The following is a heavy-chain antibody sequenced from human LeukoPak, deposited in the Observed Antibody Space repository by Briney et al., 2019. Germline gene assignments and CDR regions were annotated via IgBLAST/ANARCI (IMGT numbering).Heavy chain of an antibody. D-gene: IGHD3-10*01. CDR3: ARLYYYGSGSYYDDY. CDR1: GGLFSSSSHY. V-gene: IGHV4-39*07. Sequence: SETLSLTCTVSGGLFSSSSHYWGWIRQPPGKGLEWIGSIYFTGSTNYNPSLKSRVTISVDKSKNQFSLKLSSVTAADTAVYYCARLYYYGSGSYYDDYWGQGTLVTVSS. J-gene: IGHJ4*02. CDR2: IYFTGST.